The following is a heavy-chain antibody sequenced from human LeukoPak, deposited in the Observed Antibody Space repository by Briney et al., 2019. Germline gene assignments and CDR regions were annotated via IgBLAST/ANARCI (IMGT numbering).Heavy chain of an antibody. CDR2: INPNSGGT. D-gene: IGHD6-19*01. V-gene: IGHV1-2*02. CDR1: GGTFSSYA. Sequence: ASVKVSCKASGGTFSSYAISWVRQAPGQGLECMGWINPNSGGTNYAQKFQGRVTMTRDTSISTAYMELSRLRSDDTAVYYCARVESVAGNRYFQHWGQGTLVTVSS. J-gene: IGHJ1*01. CDR3: ARVESVAGNRYFQH.